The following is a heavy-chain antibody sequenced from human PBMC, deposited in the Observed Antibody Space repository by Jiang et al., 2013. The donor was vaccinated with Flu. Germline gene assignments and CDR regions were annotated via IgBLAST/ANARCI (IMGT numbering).Heavy chain of an antibody. CDR3: ASSHGDNTGYYPDAFDL. Sequence: WIRQPPGKGLEWIGSIYYSGGTYYNPSLKSRVTMSVDTSKDQLSLRLTSVTAADAAVYYCASSHGDNTGYYPDAFDLWGHGTMVTVSS. CDR2: IYYSGGT. D-gene: IGHD3-22*01. V-gene: IGHV4-39*01. J-gene: IGHJ3*01.